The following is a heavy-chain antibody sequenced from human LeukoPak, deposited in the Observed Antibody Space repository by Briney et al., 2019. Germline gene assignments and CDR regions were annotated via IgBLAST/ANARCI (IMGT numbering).Heavy chain of an antibody. V-gene: IGHV3-23*01. CDR1: GFTFSSYA. J-gene: IGHJ4*02. CDR2: ISGSGGST. CDR3: TTYGSGRKFDY. Sequence: GSLRLSCAASGFTFSSYAMSWVRQAPGKGLEWVSGISGSGGSTYYADSVKGRFTISRDNSKNTLYLQMNSLRAEDTAVYYCTTYGSGRKFDYWGQGILVTVSS. D-gene: IGHD3-10*01.